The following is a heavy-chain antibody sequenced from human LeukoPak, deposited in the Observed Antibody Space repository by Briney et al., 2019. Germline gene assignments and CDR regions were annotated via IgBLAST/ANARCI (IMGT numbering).Heavy chain of an antibody. D-gene: IGHD5-24*01. CDR3: HQLGTFNI. V-gene: IGHV3-66*01. CDR2: IYSGGSR. J-gene: IGHJ3*02. Sequence: PGGSLRLSCAVSGFTLGNNYMSWVRQAPGKGLEWVSVIYSGGSRHYADSVKGRFTISRDNSKNTVFLQMNSLRAEDTAVYYCHQLGTFNIWGQGTMVTVS. CDR1: GFTLGNNY.